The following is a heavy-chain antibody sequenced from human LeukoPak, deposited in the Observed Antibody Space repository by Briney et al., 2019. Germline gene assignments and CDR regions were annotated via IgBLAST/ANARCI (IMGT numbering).Heavy chain of an antibody. CDR1: GFTVSSNY. D-gene: IGHD3-22*01. CDR3: AKDEPYYYDSGWALDAFDI. CDR2: IYSGGST. V-gene: IGHV3-53*01. J-gene: IGHJ3*02. Sequence: GGSLRLSCAASGFTVSSNYMSWVRQAPGKGLEWVSVIYSGGSTYYADSVKGRFTISRENSKNTLYLPMNSLRAEDTAVYYCAKDEPYYYDSGWALDAFDIWGQGTMVTVSS.